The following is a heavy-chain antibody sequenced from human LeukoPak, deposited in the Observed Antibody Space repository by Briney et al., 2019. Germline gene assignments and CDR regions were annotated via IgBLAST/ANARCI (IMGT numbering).Heavy chain of an antibody. J-gene: IGHJ1*01. D-gene: IGHD3-22*01. CDR3: ARDHYYDSSGYLPHPPFQH. Sequence: ASVKVSCKASGDTFTGYYMHWVRQAPGQGLEWMGWINTNTGNPTYAQGFTGRFVFSLDTSVSTAYLQISSLKAEDTAVYYCARDHYYDSSGYLPHPPFQHWGQGTLVTVSS. V-gene: IGHV7-4-1*02. CDR1: GDTFTGYY. CDR2: INTNTGNP.